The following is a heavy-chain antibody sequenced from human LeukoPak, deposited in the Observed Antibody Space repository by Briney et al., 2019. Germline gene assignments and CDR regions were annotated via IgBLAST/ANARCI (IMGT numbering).Heavy chain of an antibody. D-gene: IGHD3-10*01. CDR1: GGTFSSYA. CDR2: IIPILGIA. CDR3: ARDGEITMVRGTYFDY. Sequence: SVKVSCKASGGTFSSYAISWVRQAPGQGLEWMGRIIPILGIANYAQKFQGRVTITADKSTSTAYMELSSLRSEDTAVYYCARDGEITMVRGTYFDYWGQGTLVTVSS. V-gene: IGHV1-69*04. J-gene: IGHJ4*02.